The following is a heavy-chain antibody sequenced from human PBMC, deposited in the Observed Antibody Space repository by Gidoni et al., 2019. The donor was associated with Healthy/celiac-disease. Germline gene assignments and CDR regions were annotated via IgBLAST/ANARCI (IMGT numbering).Heavy chain of an antibody. J-gene: IGHJ4*02. V-gene: IGHV3-33*01. Sequence: QVQLVESGGGVVQPGRSLRLSCAASGFTFSSYGMPWVRQAPGQGLEWVAVIWYDGSNKYYADSVKGRFTISRDNSKNTLYLQMNSLRAEDTAVYYCARGLAVAGTIYFDYWGQGTLVTVSS. D-gene: IGHD6-19*01. CDR3: ARGLAVAGTIYFDY. CDR1: GFTFSSYG. CDR2: IWYDGSNK.